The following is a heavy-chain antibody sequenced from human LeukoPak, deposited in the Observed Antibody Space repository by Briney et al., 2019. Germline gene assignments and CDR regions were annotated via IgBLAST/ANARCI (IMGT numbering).Heavy chain of an antibody. CDR3: ATPPTVTRNY. CDR2: IRYDGSNK. J-gene: IGHJ4*02. CDR1: GFTFSSYG. V-gene: IGHV3-30*02. D-gene: IGHD4-17*01. Sequence: GGSLRLSCAASGFTFSSYGMHWVRQAPGKGLEWVAFIRYDGSNKYYADSVKGRFTISRDNSKNTLYLQMNSLRAEDTAVYYCATPPTVTRNYWGQGTLVTVSS.